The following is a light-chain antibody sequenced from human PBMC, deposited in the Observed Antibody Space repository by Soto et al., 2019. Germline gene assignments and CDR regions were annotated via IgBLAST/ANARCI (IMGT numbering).Light chain of an antibody. CDR3: QQYYSYPPG. CDR1: QGISSY. J-gene: IGKJ4*01. CDR2: AAS. Sequence: IRMTKSPSSFSASTGDRVTITCRASQGISSYLAWYQQKPGKAPKLLIYAASTLQSGVPSRFSGSGSGTDFTLTICCLQSEDFASYYCQQYYSYPPGFGGGTKVDI. V-gene: IGKV1-8*01.